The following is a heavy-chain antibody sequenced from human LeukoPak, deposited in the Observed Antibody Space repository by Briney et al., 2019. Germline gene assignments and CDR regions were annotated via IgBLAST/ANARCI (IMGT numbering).Heavy chain of an antibody. Sequence: GGSLRLSCAASGFSFSNYAMSWVRQAPGKGLEWVSAISGNGGSLYYADSMKGRFTISRDNSESELYLQVNSLTAEDTAVYYYAKRDAYDSSGFSPLFDHWGQGTLVTVSS. V-gene: IGHV3-23*01. CDR3: AKRDAYDSSGFSPLFDH. CDR2: ISGNGGSL. CDR1: GFSFSNYA. J-gene: IGHJ4*02. D-gene: IGHD3-22*01.